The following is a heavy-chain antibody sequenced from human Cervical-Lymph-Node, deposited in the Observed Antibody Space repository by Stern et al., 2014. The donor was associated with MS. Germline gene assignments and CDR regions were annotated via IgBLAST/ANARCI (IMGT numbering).Heavy chain of an antibody. CDR1: GFSLSNSG. Sequence: DQLVESGGGVVQPGRSLTISCAASGFSLSNSGMHWVRQAPGKGLEWVAVMSFVGGNKKYGDSVKGRFSISRDMANNTLFLQMNSLRPEDTAVYYCMGVGDAMHVWGQGTTVIVSS. V-gene: IGHV3-30*03. CDR3: MGVGDAMHV. CDR2: MSFVGGNK. J-gene: IGHJ6*02.